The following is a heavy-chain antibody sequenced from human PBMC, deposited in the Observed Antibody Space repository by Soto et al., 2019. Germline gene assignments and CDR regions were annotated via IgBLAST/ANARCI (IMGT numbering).Heavy chain of an antibody. Sequence: QVQLVQSGAEVKKPGASVKVSCKASGYTFTSYYMHWVRQAPGQGLEWMGIINPSGGSTSYAQKFPGRVTMTRDTSTSTVYMELSSLRSEDTAVYYCARAQGGITIFGVVIPHYYYGMDVWGQGTTVTVSS. CDR3: ARAQGGITIFGVVIPHYYYGMDV. CDR2: INPSGGST. CDR1: GYTFTSYY. V-gene: IGHV1-46*01. D-gene: IGHD3-3*01. J-gene: IGHJ6*02.